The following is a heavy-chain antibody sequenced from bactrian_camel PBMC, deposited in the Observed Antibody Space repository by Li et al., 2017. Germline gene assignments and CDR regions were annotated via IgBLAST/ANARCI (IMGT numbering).Heavy chain of an antibody. Sequence: HVQLVESGGGLVQPGGSLRLSCAASGFTFSRTDMSWVRQAPGKGLEWVSSIYSDGSNTYYADSVKGRLTISQDKAKDTLYLHMNNLSPEDTGMYYCAAFGGDCYVGVLSYRADFSYWGQGTQVTVS. V-gene: IGHV3S7*01. CDR1: GFTFSRTD. CDR3: AAFGGDCYVGVLSYRADFSY. CDR2: IYSDGSNT. D-gene: IGHD3*01. J-gene: IGHJ6*01.